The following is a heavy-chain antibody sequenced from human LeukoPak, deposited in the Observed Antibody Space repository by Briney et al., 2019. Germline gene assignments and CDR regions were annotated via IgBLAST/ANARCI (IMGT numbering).Heavy chain of an antibody. Sequence: GGSLRLSCVASGFSFSTYAMHWARQAPGKGLEWVAGISYDGSYKQYADSLKGRFTLSRDNSKNTVHLQVDSLRPEDRAVYYCARLPRGSVHSFLIDSLGQGTLVTVSS. D-gene: IGHD2/OR15-2a*01. V-gene: IGHV3-30*03. J-gene: IGHJ4*02. CDR3: ARLPRGSVHSFLIDS. CDR2: ISYDGSYK. CDR1: GFSFSTYA.